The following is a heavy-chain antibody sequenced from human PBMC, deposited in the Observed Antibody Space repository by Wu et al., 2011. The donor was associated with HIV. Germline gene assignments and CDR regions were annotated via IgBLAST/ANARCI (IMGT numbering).Heavy chain of an antibody. CDR3: ARWVQGHQLEPPSPWFDP. CDR1: GYIFTNYG. D-gene: IGHD5-18*01. J-gene: IGHJ5*02. CDR2: ISAYTGDT. V-gene: IGHV1-18*01. Sequence: QVQLVQSGPEVKKPGASVKVSCKTSGYIFTNYGISWVRQAPGQGLEWMGWISAYTGDTNSAQKLQGRVTMTTDTSTSTAYMELRRLRFDDTAVYYCARWVQGHQLEPPSPWFDPWGQGTLVT.